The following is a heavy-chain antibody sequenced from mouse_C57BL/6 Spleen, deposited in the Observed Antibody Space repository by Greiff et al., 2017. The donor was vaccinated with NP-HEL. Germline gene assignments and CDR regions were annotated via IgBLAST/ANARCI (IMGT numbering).Heavy chain of an antibody. J-gene: IGHJ3*01. V-gene: IGHV5-4*01. CDR1: GFTFSSYA. Sequence: EVQGVESGGGLVKPGGSLKLSCAASGFTFSSYAMSWVRQTPEKRLEWVATISDGGSYTYYPDNVKGRFTISRDNAKNNLYLQMSHLKSEDTAMYYCARTMITTGPFAYWGQGTLVTVSA. D-gene: IGHD2-4*01. CDR2: ISDGGSYT. CDR3: ARTMITTGPFAY.